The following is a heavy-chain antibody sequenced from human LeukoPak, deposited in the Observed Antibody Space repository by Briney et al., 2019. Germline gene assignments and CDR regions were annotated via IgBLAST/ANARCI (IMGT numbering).Heavy chain of an antibody. J-gene: IGHJ4*02. Sequence: SVKVSCKASGGTFSSYTISWVRQAPGQGLEWMGRITPILGIANYAQKFQGRVTITADKSTSTAYMELSSLRSEDTAVYYCARVLGYGYGPGLGYWGQGTLVTVSS. CDR1: GGTFSSYT. CDR3: ARVLGYGYGPGLGY. CDR2: ITPILGIA. V-gene: IGHV1-69*02. D-gene: IGHD5-18*01.